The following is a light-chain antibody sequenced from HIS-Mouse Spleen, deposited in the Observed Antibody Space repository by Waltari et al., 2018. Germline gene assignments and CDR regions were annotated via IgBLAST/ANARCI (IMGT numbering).Light chain of an antibody. CDR1: LSVSSN. J-gene: IGKJ1*01. Sequence: EIVMTQSPATLSVSPGERATLSCRASLSVSSNLAWYQQKPVQAPRLLIYGASTRATGIPARFSVSGSGTECTLTISSLQSEDFAFYYCQQYNNWPRTFGQWTKVEIK. V-gene: IGKV3-15*01. CDR2: GAS. CDR3: QQYNNWPRT.